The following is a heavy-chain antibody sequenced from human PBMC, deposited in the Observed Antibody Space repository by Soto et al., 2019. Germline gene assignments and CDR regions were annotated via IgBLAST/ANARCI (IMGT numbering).Heavy chain of an antibody. V-gene: IGHV1-18*01. CDR1: GYTCTIYG. J-gene: IGHJ4*02. CDR3: ARDDSYLLGYFDY. Sequence: VSLKVSCKYSGYTCTIYGISWVRQAPGQGLEWMGLISAYNGNTNYAQKLQGRVTMTTDTSTSTAYMELRSLRSDETAVYYCARDDSYLLGYFDYWGQGTLVTVSS. CDR2: ISAYNGNT. D-gene: IGHD2-15*01.